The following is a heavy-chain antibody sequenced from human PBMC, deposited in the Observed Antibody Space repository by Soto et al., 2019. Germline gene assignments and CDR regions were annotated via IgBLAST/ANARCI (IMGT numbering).Heavy chain of an antibody. CDR3: AKGAGDIVVVVALGAFDI. CDR1: GFTFSSYG. D-gene: IGHD2-15*01. V-gene: IGHV3-30*18. Sequence: QVQLVESGGGVVQPGRSLRLSCTASGFTFSSYGMHWVRQAPGKGLEWVAVISYDGSNKYYADSVKGRFTISRDNSKNTLYLQMNSLRAEDTAVYYCAKGAGDIVVVVALGAFDIWGQGTMVTVSS. J-gene: IGHJ3*02. CDR2: ISYDGSNK.